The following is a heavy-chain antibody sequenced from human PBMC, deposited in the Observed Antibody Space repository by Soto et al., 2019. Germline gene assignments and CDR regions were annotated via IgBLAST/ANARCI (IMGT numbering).Heavy chain of an antibody. D-gene: IGHD6-13*01. V-gene: IGHV4-34*01. J-gene: IGHJ6*03. CDR1: GGSFSGYY. CDR3: ARGRIAAYYYYYMDV. CDR2: INLSGST. Sequence: SETLSLTCAVYGGSFSGYYWSWIRQPPGKGVEWFGEINLSGSTNYNPSLKSRVTISVDTSKNQFSLKLSSVTAADTVVYYCARGRIAAYYYYYMDVWGKGTTVTVSS.